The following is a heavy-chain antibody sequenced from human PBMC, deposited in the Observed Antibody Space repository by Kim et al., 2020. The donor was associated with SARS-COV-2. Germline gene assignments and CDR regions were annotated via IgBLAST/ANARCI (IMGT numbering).Heavy chain of an antibody. Sequence: SETLSLTCTVSGGSISSSSYYWGWIRQPPGKGLEWIGSIYYSGSTYYNPSLKSRVTISVDTSKNQFSLKLSSVTAADTAVYYCARASITMVRGVKVPGVDYWGQGTLVTVSS. CDR2: IYYSGST. CDR3: ARASITMVRGVKVPGVDY. D-gene: IGHD3-10*01. V-gene: IGHV4-39*01. J-gene: IGHJ4*02. CDR1: GGSISSSSYY.